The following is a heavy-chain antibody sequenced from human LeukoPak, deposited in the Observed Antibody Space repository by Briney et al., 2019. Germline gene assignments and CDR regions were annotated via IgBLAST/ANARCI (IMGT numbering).Heavy chain of an antibody. D-gene: IGHD2-2*01. CDR2: INPNSGDT. CDR1: GYTFTGYY. V-gene: IGHV1-2*02. J-gene: IGHJ5*02. CDR3: ARSLLGYCSSTSCSPGVGWFDP. Sequence: ASVKVSCKASGYTFTGYYMHWVRQAPGQGLEWMGWINPNSGDTNYAQKFQGRVTMTSDTSISTAYMELSRLRCDDTAVYYCARSLLGYCSSTSCSPGVGWFDPWGQGTLVTVSS.